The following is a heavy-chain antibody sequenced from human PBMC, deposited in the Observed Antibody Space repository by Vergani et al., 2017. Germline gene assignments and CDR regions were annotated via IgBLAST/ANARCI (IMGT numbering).Heavy chain of an antibody. V-gene: IGHV1-69-2*01. CDR3: AREGARPRGLGHYDFWSGYYSPSDAFDI. CDR2: VDPEDGET. CDR1: GYTFTDYY. Sequence: EVQLVQSGAEVKKPGATVKISCKVSGYTFTDYYMHWVQQAPGKGLEWMGLVDPEDGETIYAEKFQGRVTITADTSTDTAYMELSSLRSEDTAVYYCAREGARPRGLGHYDFWSGYYSPSDAFDIWGQGTMVTVSS. J-gene: IGHJ3*02. D-gene: IGHD3-3*01.